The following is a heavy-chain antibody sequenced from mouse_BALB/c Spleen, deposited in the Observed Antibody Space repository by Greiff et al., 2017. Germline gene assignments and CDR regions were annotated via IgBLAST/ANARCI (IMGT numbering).Heavy chain of an antibody. J-gene: IGHJ4*01. CDR3: ARGGWPYALDY. Sequence: EVMLVESGGGLVKPGGSLKLSCAASGFAFRDYYMYWVRQTPEKRLEWVATISDGGSYTYYPDSVKGRFTISRDNAKNNLYLQISSLKSEDTAMYYCARGGWPYALDYWGQGTSVTVSS. D-gene: IGHD1-1*02. CDR2: ISDGGSYT. V-gene: IGHV5-4*02. CDR1: GFAFRDYY.